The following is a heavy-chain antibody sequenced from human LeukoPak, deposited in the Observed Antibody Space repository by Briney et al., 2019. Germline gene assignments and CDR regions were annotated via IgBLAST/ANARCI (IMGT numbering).Heavy chain of an antibody. J-gene: IGHJ4*02. D-gene: IGHD6-19*01. Sequence: GGSLRLSCAASGFTFSSYTIHWVRQAPGKGLEYFSAISGNGGSTYYANSVKGRFTISRDNSKNTLYLQMGSLRAEDMAVYYCAKGVGYSTGWYYFDYWGQGTLVTVSS. V-gene: IGHV3-64*01. CDR3: AKGVGYSTGWYYFDY. CDR2: ISGNGGST. CDR1: GFTFSSYT.